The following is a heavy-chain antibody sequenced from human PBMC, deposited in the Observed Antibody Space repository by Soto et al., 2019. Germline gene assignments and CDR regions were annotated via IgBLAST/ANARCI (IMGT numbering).Heavy chain of an antibody. CDR1: GGTFSSYT. J-gene: IGHJ6*02. V-gene: IGHV1-69*02. Sequence: QVQLVQSGAEVKQPGSSVKVSCKASGGTFSSYTISWVRQALGQGLEWMGRIIPILGIANYAQKFQGRVTITADKSTSTAYMELSSLRSEDTAVYYCARLRDSDGMDVWGQGTTVTVSS. CDR2: IIPILGIA. D-gene: IGHD1-26*01. CDR3: ARLRDSDGMDV.